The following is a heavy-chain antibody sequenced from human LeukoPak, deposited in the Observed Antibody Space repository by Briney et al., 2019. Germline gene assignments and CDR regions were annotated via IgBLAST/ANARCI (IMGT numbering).Heavy chain of an antibody. V-gene: IGHV3-23*01. Sequence: GGSLRLSCVASGFTLNYYGMSWVRQAPGKGLEWVPGISGSGDITYYADSVKGRFTISRDNSKNTLYLHMNSLRAEDTAVYYCAKGSGSCGKDVEYWGQGTLVTVSS. CDR2: ISGSGDIT. D-gene: IGHD1-26*01. CDR1: GFTLNYYG. J-gene: IGHJ4*02. CDR3: AKGSGSCGKDVEY.